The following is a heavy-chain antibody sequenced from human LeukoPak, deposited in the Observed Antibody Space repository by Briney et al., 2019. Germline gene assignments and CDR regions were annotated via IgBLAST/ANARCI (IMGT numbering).Heavy chain of an antibody. V-gene: IGHV1-18*01. CDR1: GYTFNSYG. J-gene: IGHJ6*03. D-gene: IGHD3-10*01. Sequence: ASVKVSCKASGYTFNSYGISWVRQAPGQGLEWMGWISVYNGNTNYAQKLQGRVTMTTDTSTSTAYMELRSLRSDDTAVYYCARAGSGSYYYYMDVWGKGTTVTISS. CDR2: ISVYNGNT. CDR3: ARAGSGSYYYYMDV.